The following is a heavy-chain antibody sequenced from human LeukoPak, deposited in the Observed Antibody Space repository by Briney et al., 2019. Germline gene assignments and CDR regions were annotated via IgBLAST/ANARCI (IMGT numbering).Heavy chain of an antibody. J-gene: IGHJ4*02. V-gene: IGHV4-30-4*08. CDR2: IYYSGST. Sequence: SQTLSLTCTVSGGSISSGDYYWSWLRQPPGKGLEWIGYIYYSGSTYYNPSLKSRVTISVDTSKNQFSLKLSSVTAADTAVYYCARVVGWMHYFDYWGQGTLVTVSS. CDR1: GGSISSGDYY. CDR3: ARVVGWMHYFDY. D-gene: IGHD6-19*01.